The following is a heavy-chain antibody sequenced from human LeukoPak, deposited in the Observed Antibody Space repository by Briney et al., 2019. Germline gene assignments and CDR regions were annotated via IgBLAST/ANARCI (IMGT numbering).Heavy chain of an antibody. D-gene: IGHD3-10*01. CDR1: GFTFSSYG. CDR3: AKDLGELIPFDI. J-gene: IGHJ3*02. CDR2: IRYDGSNK. Sequence: QPGGSLRLSCAASGFTFSSYGMHWVRQAPGKGLGGVAFIRYDGSNKYYADSVKGRFTISRDNSKNTLYLQMNSLRAEDTAVYYCAKDLGELIPFDIWGQGTMVTVSS. V-gene: IGHV3-30*02.